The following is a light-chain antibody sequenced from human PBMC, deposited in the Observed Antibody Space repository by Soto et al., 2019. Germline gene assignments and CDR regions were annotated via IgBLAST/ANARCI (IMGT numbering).Light chain of an antibody. J-gene: IGKJ5*01. V-gene: IGKV1-5*01. Sequence: DIQMTQSPSTLSASVGDRVTITCRASQSINIWLAWYQQKPGKAPKLLVYDASSLESGVPSRFSGSGSGTEFTLTISSLQPDDFATYYCQQHITYSTFGQGTRLEIK. CDR2: DAS. CDR3: QQHITYST. CDR1: QSINIW.